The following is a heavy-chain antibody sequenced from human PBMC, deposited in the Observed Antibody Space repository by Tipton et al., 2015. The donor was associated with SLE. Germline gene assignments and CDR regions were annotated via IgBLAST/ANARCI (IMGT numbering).Heavy chain of an antibody. D-gene: IGHD6-19*01. CDR1: GGSFSGYY. Sequence: LRLSCAVYGGSFSGYYWSWIRQPPGKGLEWIGYIYYSGSTNYNPSLKSRVTISVDTSKNQFSLKLSSVTAADTAVYYCAFSVAYDAFDIWGQGTMVTVSS. V-gene: IGHV4-59*01. CDR3: AFSVAYDAFDI. J-gene: IGHJ3*02. CDR2: IYYSGST.